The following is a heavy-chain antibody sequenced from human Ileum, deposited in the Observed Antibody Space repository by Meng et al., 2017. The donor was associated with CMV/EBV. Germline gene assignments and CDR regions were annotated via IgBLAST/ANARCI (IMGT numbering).Heavy chain of an antibody. CDR2: IQSIPDSETI. CDR1: FTFSNAW. J-gene: IGHJ4*02. D-gene: IGHD3-10*01. CDR3: TTERGRGLGLYFDY. V-gene: IGHV3-15*01. Sequence: FTFSNAWMSWVRQAPGKGLEWVARIQSIPDSETIDYAAPVEGRFTISRDDSKNTVYLQMNSLKIEDTAVYYCTTERGRGLGLYFDYWGQGTLVTVSS.